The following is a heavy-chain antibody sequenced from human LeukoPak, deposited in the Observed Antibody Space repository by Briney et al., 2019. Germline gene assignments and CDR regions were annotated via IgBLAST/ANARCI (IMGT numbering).Heavy chain of an antibody. Sequence: GGSLRLSCAASGFTFSSYAMHWVRQAPGKGLEWVAVISYDGSNKYYADSVKGRFTISRDNSKNTLYLQMNSLRAEDTAVYYCARVRYGDYAIFDYWGQGTLVTVSS. CDR1: GFTFSSYA. V-gene: IGHV3-30-3*01. CDR3: ARVRYGDYAIFDY. CDR2: ISYDGSNK. J-gene: IGHJ4*02. D-gene: IGHD4-17*01.